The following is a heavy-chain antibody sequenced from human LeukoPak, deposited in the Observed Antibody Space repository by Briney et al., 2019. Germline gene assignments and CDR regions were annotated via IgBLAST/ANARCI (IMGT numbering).Heavy chain of an antibody. CDR1: GFTFSSYA. Sequence: GGSLRLSCAASGFTFSSYAMTWVRQAPGKGLEWVSGISGSAGSTFFADSVKGRFTISRDNAKSSLYLQMNSLRDEDTAVYYCARTDGMDVWGQGTTVTVSS. CDR2: ISGSAGST. J-gene: IGHJ6*02. V-gene: IGHV3-23*01. CDR3: ARTDGMDV.